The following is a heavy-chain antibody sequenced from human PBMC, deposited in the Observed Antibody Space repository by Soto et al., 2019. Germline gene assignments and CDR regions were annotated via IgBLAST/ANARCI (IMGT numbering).Heavy chain of an antibody. J-gene: IGHJ6*03. V-gene: IGHV3-7*01. Sequence: GGSLRLSCAASGFTLSSYWMSWVRQAPGKGLEWVANIKQDGSEKYYVDSVMGRFTISRDNAKNSLYLQMNSLRAEDTAVYYCARDQSGSYYYYSYIDVWGKGTTVTVSS. CDR2: IKQDGSEK. CDR3: ARDQSGSYYYYSYIDV. CDR1: GFTLSSYW.